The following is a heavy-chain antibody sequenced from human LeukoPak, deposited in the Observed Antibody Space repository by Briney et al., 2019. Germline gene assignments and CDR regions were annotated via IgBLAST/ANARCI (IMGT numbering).Heavy chain of an antibody. Sequence: PSGTLSLTCAVSGCCISSSNWRWWVRHPPGKGQEWIGENYHSGSTNYKPSLKSRVTISVDKSKNQFSLKLSSVTAADTGVYYCARRWGSSSSSWYYYMDVWGERTTVTVSS. CDR1: GCCISSSNW. V-gene: IGHV4-4*02. CDR2: NYHSGST. D-gene: IGHD6-6*01. J-gene: IGHJ6*03. CDR3: ARRWGSSSSSWYYYMDV.